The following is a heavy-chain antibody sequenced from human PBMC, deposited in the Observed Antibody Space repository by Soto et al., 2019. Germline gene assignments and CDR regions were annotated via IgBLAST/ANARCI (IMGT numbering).Heavy chain of an antibody. CDR3: ASAYRTLATSYGLEV. CDR1: GGSFSGFY. D-gene: IGHD3-16*01. J-gene: IGHJ6*01. Sequence: SETLSLTCAVSGGSFSGFYWSWIRQPPGEGLEWIGEINHSGTTNFNPSLRSRLTISLDSSKKHFSLKLTSMTAADAAVYYCASAYRTLATSYGLEVWLQGTTDTVCS. V-gene: IGHV4-34*01. CDR2: INHSGTT.